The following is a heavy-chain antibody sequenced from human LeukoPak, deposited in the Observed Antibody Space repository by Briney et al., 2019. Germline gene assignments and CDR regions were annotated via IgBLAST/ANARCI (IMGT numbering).Heavy chain of an antibody. V-gene: IGHV3-9*01. J-gene: IGHJ4*02. CDR1: GFTFDDYA. CDR2: ISWNSGSI. CDR3: AKDPAPYDSSGQFDS. Sequence: GGSLRLSCAASGFTFDDYARHWVRQAPGKGLEWVSGISWNSGSIDYADSVKGRFTISRDSARNSPYLEINSLRTEDTALYYCAKDPAPYDSSGQFDSWGQGTLVTVSS. D-gene: IGHD3-22*01.